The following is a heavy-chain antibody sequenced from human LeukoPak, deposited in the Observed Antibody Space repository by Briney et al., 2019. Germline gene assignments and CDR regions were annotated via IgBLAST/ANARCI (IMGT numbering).Heavy chain of an antibody. CDR2: ISGGGDIT. J-gene: IGHJ4*02. V-gene: IGHV3-23*01. D-gene: IGHD2-21*02. Sequence: GGSLRLSCAASGFNFANHAMSWVRQTPGKGLEWVSAISGGGDITYYADSVTGRSTISRDNCKDTLFLQMHSLRPGDTAVYYCVREDTPATANYWGQGTLVTISS. CDR1: GFNFANHA. CDR3: VREDTPATANY.